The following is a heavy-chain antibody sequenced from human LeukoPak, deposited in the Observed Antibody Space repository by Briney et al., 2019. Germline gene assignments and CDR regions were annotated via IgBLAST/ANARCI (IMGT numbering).Heavy chain of an antibody. CDR2: MKQDGSEK. CDR3: AREEGFWSGYFVYYYYYMDV. Sequence: PGGSLRLSCAASGFTFSSYWMSWVRQAPGKGLEWVANMKQDGSEKYYVDSVKGRFTISRDNAKNSLYLQMNSLRAEDTAVYYCAREEGFWSGYFVYYYYYMDVWGKGTTVTVSS. D-gene: IGHD3-3*01. V-gene: IGHV3-7*01. J-gene: IGHJ6*03. CDR1: GFTFSSYW.